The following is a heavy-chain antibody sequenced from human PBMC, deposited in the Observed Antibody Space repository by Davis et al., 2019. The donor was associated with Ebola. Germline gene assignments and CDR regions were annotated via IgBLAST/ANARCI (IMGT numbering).Heavy chain of an antibody. Sequence: GESLKISCAASGFSFTDAWMNWVRQAPGKGLEWVGRIKSKSDGGAADYAAPVKGRFTISRDDSKNTVYLQMNSLKTEDTAVYYCRSNFDYWGQRALVTVSS. CDR2: IKSKSDGGAA. CDR3: RSNFDY. CDR1: GFSFTDAW. J-gene: IGHJ4*02. V-gene: IGHV3-15*01.